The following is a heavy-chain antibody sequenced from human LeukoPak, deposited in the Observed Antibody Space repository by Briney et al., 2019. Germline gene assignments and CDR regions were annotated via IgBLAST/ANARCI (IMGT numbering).Heavy chain of an antibody. CDR3: ARDAYSSSWSYYYYYGMDV. CDR1: GFTFSSCS. V-gene: IGHV3-21*01. D-gene: IGHD6-13*01. CDR2: ISSSSSYI. Sequence: GGSLRLSCAASGFTFSSCSMNWVRQAPGKGLEWVSSISSSSSYIYYADSVKGRFTISRDNAKNSLYLQMNSLRAEDTAVYYCARDAYSSSWSYYYYYGMDVWGQGTTVTVSS. J-gene: IGHJ6*02.